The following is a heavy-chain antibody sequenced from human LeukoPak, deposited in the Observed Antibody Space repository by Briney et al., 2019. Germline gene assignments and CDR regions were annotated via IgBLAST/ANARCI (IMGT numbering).Heavy chain of an antibody. D-gene: IGHD3-10*01. Sequence: PSQTLSLTCTVSGGSISSDDYYWSWIRQPPGKGLEWIGYIYYSGSTYYSPSLKSRVTISVDTSKNQFSLKLSSVTAADTAVYYCARDHGSGSYQFDYWGQGTLVTVSS. V-gene: IGHV4-30-4*08. J-gene: IGHJ4*02. CDR3: ARDHGSGSYQFDY. CDR1: GGSISSDDYY. CDR2: IYYSGST.